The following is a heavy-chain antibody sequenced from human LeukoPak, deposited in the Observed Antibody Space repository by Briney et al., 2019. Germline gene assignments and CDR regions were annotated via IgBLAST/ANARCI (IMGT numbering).Heavy chain of an antibody. Sequence: GGSLRLSCAASGFTFSHYGMHWVRQTPGAGLEWVAVIWSDGSDKYYAKSVKGRFTISRDNAKNSVYLQMNSLRAEDTAVYFCASGGDSSSWPFDYWGQGILVTVSS. CDR3: ASGGDSSSWPFDY. V-gene: IGHV3-33*03. J-gene: IGHJ4*02. CDR2: IWSDGSDK. CDR1: GFTFSHYG. D-gene: IGHD6-13*01.